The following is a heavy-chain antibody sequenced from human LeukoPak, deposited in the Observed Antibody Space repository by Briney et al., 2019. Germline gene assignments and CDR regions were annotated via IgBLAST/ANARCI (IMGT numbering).Heavy chain of an antibody. Sequence: PSETLSLTCTVSGGSISSGGYYWSWIRQPPGKGLEWIGYIYHSGSTYYNPSLKSRVTISVDRSKNQFSLKLSSVTAADTAVYYCARVSRDKSIAALAGGDYWGQGTLVTVSS. CDR1: GGSISSGGYY. V-gene: IGHV4-30-2*01. CDR3: ARVSRDKSIAALAGGDY. CDR2: IYHSGST. J-gene: IGHJ4*02. D-gene: IGHD6-6*01.